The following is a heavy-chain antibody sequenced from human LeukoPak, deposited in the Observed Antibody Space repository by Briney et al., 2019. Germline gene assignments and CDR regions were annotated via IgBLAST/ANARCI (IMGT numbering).Heavy chain of an antibody. Sequence: ASVKVSCKASGGTFSSYAISWVRQAPGQGLEWMGGIIPIFGTANYAQKFQGRVTITADESTSTAYMELSSLRSEDTAVYYCARVIQSGSYYFDYWGQGTLVTVSS. CDR3: ARVIQSGSYYFDY. CDR1: GGTFSSYA. J-gene: IGHJ4*02. D-gene: IGHD3-3*01. CDR2: IIPIFGTA. V-gene: IGHV1-69*13.